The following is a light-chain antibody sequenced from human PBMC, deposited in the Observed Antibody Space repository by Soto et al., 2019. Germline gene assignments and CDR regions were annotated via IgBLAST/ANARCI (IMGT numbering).Light chain of an antibody. Sequence: DFQMTQSPSTLSASVGDRVTITCRASQSISTWLAWYQQKPGKAPKVLIYKASILESGVPSRFSGSGSGTEFTLTISSLQPDDFATYYCQQYNSYSRTFGQGTKV. J-gene: IGKJ1*01. CDR2: KAS. CDR3: QQYNSYSRT. CDR1: QSISTW. V-gene: IGKV1-5*03.